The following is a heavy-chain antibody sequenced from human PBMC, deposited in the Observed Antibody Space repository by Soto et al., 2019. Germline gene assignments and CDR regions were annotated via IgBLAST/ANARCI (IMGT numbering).Heavy chain of an antibody. Sequence: SETLSLTCAVYGGSFSGYYWSWIRQPPGKRLEWIGEIGHSGGTVYNPSLESRVTISEDSSDNRFSLTLTSVTAADTAVYYCARHGGYYFDYWGQGAPVTVSS. J-gene: IGHJ4*02. D-gene: IGHD3-16*01. CDR1: GGSFSGYY. CDR3: ARHGGYYFDY. CDR2: IGHSGGT. V-gene: IGHV4-34*01.